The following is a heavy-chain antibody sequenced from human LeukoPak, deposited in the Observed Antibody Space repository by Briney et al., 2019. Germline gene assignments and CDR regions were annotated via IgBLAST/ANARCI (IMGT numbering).Heavy chain of an antibody. Sequence: GGSLRLSCAASGFTFSSYWMHWVRQGPGKGLVWVSYIKSDGSSTTYADSVKGRFTISRDNAKNTLYLQMNSLRAEDTAVYYCARDRQWLALDYWGQGTLVTVSS. J-gene: IGHJ4*02. CDR2: IKSDGSST. V-gene: IGHV3-74*01. CDR3: ARDRQWLALDY. D-gene: IGHD6-19*01. CDR1: GFTFSSYW.